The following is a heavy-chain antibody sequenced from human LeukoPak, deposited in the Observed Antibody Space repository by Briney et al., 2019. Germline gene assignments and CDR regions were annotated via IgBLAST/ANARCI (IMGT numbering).Heavy chain of an antibody. Sequence: GGSLRLSCAASGFTFSSYGMHWVRQAPGKGLEWEAVIWYDGSNKYYADSVKGRFTISRDNSKNTLYLQMNSLRAEDTAVYYCARGGDSGYDWDYYFDYWGQGTLVTVSS. CDR3: ARGGDSGYDWDYYFDY. CDR2: IWYDGSNK. CDR1: GFTFSSYG. J-gene: IGHJ4*02. D-gene: IGHD5-12*01. V-gene: IGHV3-33*01.